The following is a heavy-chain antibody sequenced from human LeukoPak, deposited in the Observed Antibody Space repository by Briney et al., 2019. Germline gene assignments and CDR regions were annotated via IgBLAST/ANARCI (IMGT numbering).Heavy chain of an antibody. D-gene: IGHD5-18*01. J-gene: IGHJ4*02. CDR1: GGSISSSSYY. Sequence: PSETLSLTCTVSGGSISSSSYYWGWIRQPPGKGLEWIGYIYYSGSTKYNPSLKSRVSISVDTSKNQLSLRLSSVTAADTAVYYCARGQKYSYGYRVTELGSGYFDYWGQGTLVTVSS. CDR2: IYYSGST. V-gene: IGHV4-61*05. CDR3: ARGQKYSYGYRVTELGSGYFDY.